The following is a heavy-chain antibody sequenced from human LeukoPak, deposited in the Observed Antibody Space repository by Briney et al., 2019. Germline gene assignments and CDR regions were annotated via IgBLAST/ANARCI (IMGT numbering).Heavy chain of an antibody. Sequence: ETLSLTCAVYGGSFSGYYWSWIRQPPGKGLEWIGEINHSGSTNYNPSLKSRVTISVDTSKNQFSLKLSSVTAADTAVYYCARDVYDILTGPLDYWGQGALVTVSS. CDR2: INHSGST. CDR1: GGSFSGYY. CDR3: ARDVYDILTGPLDY. J-gene: IGHJ4*02. D-gene: IGHD3-9*01. V-gene: IGHV4-34*01.